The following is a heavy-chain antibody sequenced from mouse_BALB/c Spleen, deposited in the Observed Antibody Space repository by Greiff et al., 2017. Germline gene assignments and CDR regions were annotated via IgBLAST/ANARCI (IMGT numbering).Heavy chain of an antibody. D-gene: IGHD1-2*01. V-gene: IGHV5-6-5*01. CDR1: GFTFSSYA. J-gene: IGHJ3*01. CDR3: ARGDYYGYVWFAY. CDR2: ISSGGST. Sequence: DVKLVESGGGLVKPGGSLKLSCAASGFTFSSYAMSWVRQTPEKRLEWVASISSGGSTYYTDSVKGRFTISRDNARNILYLQMSSLRSEDTAMYYCARGDYYGYVWFAYWGQGTLVTVSA.